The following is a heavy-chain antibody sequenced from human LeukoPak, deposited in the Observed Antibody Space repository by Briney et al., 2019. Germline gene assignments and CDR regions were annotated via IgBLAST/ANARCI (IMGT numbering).Heavy chain of an antibody. D-gene: IGHD3-3*01. CDR3: ARVGFWSGYYYYYYMDV. V-gene: IGHV4-59*11. CDR2: IYYSGST. Sequence: SETLSLTCTVSGGSISSHYWSWIRQPPGKGLEWIGYIYYSGSTNYNPSLKSRVTISVDTSKNQFSLKLSSVTAADTAVYYCARVGFWSGYYYYYYMDVWGKGTTVIVSS. J-gene: IGHJ6*03. CDR1: GGSISSHY.